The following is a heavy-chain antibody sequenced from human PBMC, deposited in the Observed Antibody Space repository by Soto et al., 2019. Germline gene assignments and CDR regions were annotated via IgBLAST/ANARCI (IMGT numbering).Heavy chain of an antibody. D-gene: IGHD3-16*01. Sequence: QEQLVQSGAEVKKPGSSVKVSCKVSGGLFSSFAISWVRQAPGQGLEWMGGIISVFGTTNYAQKFQGRVTITADESTNTAYMELSSLTSDDTAMYYCARGGGPYVWFNEFWGQGTQVTVSS. J-gene: IGHJ4*02. CDR1: GGLFSSFA. V-gene: IGHV1-69*01. CDR2: IISVFGTT. CDR3: ARGGGPYVWFNEF.